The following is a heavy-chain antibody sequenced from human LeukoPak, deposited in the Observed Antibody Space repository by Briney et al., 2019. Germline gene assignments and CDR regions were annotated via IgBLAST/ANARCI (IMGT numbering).Heavy chain of an antibody. D-gene: IGHD5-18*01. CDR3: VKDIRRGGNYGYDQFAY. CDR1: GFTFSSYG. CDR2: IRYDGSNK. Sequence: GGSLRLSCAASGFTFSSYGMHWVRQAPGKGLEWVAFIRYDGSNKYYADSVKGRFTISRDNSNNRLYLQMNSLRAEDTALYYCVKDIRRGGNYGYDQFAYWGQGTLVTVSS. V-gene: IGHV3-30*02. J-gene: IGHJ4*02.